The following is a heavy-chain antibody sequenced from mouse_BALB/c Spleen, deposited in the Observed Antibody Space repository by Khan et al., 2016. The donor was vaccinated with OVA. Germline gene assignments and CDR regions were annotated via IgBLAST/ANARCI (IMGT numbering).Heavy chain of an antibody. CDR3: ARQNYYGYALDY. Sequence: EVQLQESGPSLVKPSQSLSLTCTVTGYSITSNYAWSWIRQFPGSKLEWMGYIRYSGATNYNPSLKSRITVTRDTSENTFFMQLNSVTTEDTATYFCARQNYYGYALDYWGQGTSVTVSS. V-gene: IGHV3-2*02. D-gene: IGHD1-1*01. J-gene: IGHJ4*01. CDR1: GYSITSNYA. CDR2: IRYSGAT.